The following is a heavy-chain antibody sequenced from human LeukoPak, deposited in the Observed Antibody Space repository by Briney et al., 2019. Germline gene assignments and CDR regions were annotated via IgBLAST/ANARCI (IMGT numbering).Heavy chain of an antibody. CDR2: ISGSGGST. CDR1: GFTFSSYA. Sequence: GGSLRLSCAASGFTFSSYAMSWVRQAPGNGLEWVSAISGSGGSTYYADSVKGRFTISRDNSKNTLYLQMNSLRAEDTAVYYCAKDLITMIVVDVFDYWGQGTLVTVSS. D-gene: IGHD3-22*01. V-gene: IGHV3-23*01. J-gene: IGHJ4*02. CDR3: AKDLITMIVVDVFDY.